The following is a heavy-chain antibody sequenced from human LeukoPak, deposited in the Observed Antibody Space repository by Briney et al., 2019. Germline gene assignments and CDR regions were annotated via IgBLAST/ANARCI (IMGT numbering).Heavy chain of an antibody. D-gene: IGHD3-10*01. J-gene: IGHJ4*02. CDR2: IHSSGSIT. Sequence: PGGSLRLSCAASGFTFSNYEMNWVRQAPGKGLEWVSYIHSSGSITYYADSVKGRFIVSRDNAKNSLYLQMNSLRAEDTAVYYCARTMVFDYWGQGALVTVSS. CDR1: GFTFSNYE. CDR3: ARTMVFDY. V-gene: IGHV3-48*03.